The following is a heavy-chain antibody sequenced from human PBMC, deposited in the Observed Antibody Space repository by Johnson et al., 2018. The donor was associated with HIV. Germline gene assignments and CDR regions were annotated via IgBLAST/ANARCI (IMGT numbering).Heavy chain of an antibody. CDR1: GFTFSSYW. CDR2: IKRDGSEK. CDR3: ARASDMLTGYPNAFDI. V-gene: IGHV3-7*01. Sequence: VQLVESGGGLVQPGGSLRLSCAASGFTFSSYWMSWVRQAPGKGLEWVANIKRDGSEKYYVDSVKGRFTISRDNAKNSLYLQMNSLRVEDTAMYYCARASDMLTGYPNAFDIWGQGTMVTVSS. D-gene: IGHD3-9*01. J-gene: IGHJ3*02.